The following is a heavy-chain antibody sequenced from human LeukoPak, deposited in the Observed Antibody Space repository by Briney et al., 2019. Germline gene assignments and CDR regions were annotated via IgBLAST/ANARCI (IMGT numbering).Heavy chain of an antibody. Sequence: GRSLRLSCAASGFTFSSYGMHWVRQAPGKGLEWVAVISYDGSNKYYADSVKGRFTISRDNSKNTLYLQMNSLRAEDTAVYYCARGGPQWLVKRNWFDPWGQGTLVTVSS. V-gene: IGHV3-30*03. CDR2: ISYDGSNK. CDR1: GFTFSSYG. J-gene: IGHJ5*02. D-gene: IGHD6-19*01. CDR3: ARGGPQWLVKRNWFDP.